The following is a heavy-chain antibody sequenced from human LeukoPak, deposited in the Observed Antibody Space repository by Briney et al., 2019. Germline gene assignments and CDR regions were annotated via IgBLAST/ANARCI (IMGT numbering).Heavy chain of an antibody. CDR2: IKQDGSEK. CDR1: GFTFSSYW. J-gene: IGHJ4*02. D-gene: IGHD2-15*01. V-gene: IGHV3-7*01. CDR3: ARESPAAATDY. Sequence: PGGSLRLSCAASGFTFSSYWMSWVRQAPGKGLEWVGNIKQDGSEKYYVDSVKGRFTISRDNAKNSLYLQMNSLRAEDTAVYYCARESPAAATDYWGQGTLVTVSS.